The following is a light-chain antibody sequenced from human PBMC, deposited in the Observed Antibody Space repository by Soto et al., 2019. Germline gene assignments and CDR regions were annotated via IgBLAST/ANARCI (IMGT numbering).Light chain of an antibody. Sequence: EIVLTQSPGTLSLSPGERPTLSCRASQSVSSSYLAWYQHKPGQAPRLLIYGASSRATGIPDRFSGSGSGTDFTLTISRLEPEDFAVYYCQQYGNSPFTFGGGTKVEIK. CDR3: QQYGNSPFT. J-gene: IGKJ4*01. CDR2: GAS. CDR1: QSVSSSY. V-gene: IGKV3-20*01.